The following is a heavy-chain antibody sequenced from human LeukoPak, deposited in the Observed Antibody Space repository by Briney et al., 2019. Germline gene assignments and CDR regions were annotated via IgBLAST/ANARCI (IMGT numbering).Heavy chain of an antibody. Sequence: PSETLSLTCTVSGGSISSYYWSWIRQPPGKGLEWIGEINHSGSTNYNPSLKSRVTISVDTSKNQFSLKLSSVTAADTAVYYCASLVGATDYWGQGTLVTVSS. CDR2: INHSGST. J-gene: IGHJ4*02. CDR1: GGSISSYY. D-gene: IGHD1-26*01. V-gene: IGHV4-34*01. CDR3: ASLVGATDY.